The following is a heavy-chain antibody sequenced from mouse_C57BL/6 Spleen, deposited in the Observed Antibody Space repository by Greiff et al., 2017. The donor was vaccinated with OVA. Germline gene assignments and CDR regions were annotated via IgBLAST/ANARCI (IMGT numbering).Heavy chain of an antibody. CDR3: ARAVATDYYAMDY. D-gene: IGHD1-1*01. CDR2: IWTGGGT. CDR1: GFSLTSYA. Sequence: VQVVESGPGLVAPSQSLSITCTVSGFSLTSYAISWVRQPPGKGLEWLGVIWTGGGTNYNSALKSRLSISKDNSKSQVFLKMNSLQTDDTARYYCARAVATDYYAMDYWGQGTSVTVSS. J-gene: IGHJ4*01. V-gene: IGHV2-9-1*01.